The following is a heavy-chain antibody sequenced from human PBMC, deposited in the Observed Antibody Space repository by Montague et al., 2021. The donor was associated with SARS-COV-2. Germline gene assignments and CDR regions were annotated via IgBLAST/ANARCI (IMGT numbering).Heavy chain of an antibody. CDR1: GDSISTDYW. CDR3: ARKGSGRTYLAY. D-gene: IGHD1-26*01. J-gene: IGHJ4*02. CDR2: IYHTGST. Sequence: SETLSLTCIVSGDSISTDYWRSWVRLPPGKRLERVGVIYHTGSTKYKPSRNRRASMSVSKSWSQFPLRLTSVTAEDTAIYYCARKGSGRTYLAYWGQGTLVTVSS. V-gene: IGHV4-4*02.